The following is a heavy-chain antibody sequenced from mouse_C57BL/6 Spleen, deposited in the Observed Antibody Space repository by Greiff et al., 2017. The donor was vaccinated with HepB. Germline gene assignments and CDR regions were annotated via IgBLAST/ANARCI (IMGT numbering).Heavy chain of an antibody. V-gene: IGHV10-3*01. J-gene: IGHJ1*03. CDR2: IRSKSSNYAT. Sequence: VQLKESGGGLVQPKGSLKLSCAASGFTFNTYAMHWVRQAPGKGLEWVARIRSKSSNYATYYADSVKDRFTISRDDSQSMLYLQMNNLKTEDTAMYYCVREGITTVVADWYFDVWGTGTTVTVSS. D-gene: IGHD1-1*01. CDR3: VREGITTVVADWYFDV. CDR1: GFTFNTYA.